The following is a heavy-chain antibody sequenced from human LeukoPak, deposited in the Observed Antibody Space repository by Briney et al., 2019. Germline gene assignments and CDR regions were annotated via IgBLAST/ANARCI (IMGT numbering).Heavy chain of an antibody. CDR2: TYYRSKWYN. CDR3: TRSEQWLHY. J-gene: IGHJ4*02. CDR1: GDSVSSNRAG. D-gene: IGHD6-19*01. Sequence: SQTLSLTCAISGDSVSSNRAGWGWIRQSPSRGLEWLGRTYYRSKWYNDYAVSVKSRITIHPDTSKNQFSLQLNSVTPEDTAVYYCTRSEQWLHYWGQGTLVTVSS. V-gene: IGHV6-1*01.